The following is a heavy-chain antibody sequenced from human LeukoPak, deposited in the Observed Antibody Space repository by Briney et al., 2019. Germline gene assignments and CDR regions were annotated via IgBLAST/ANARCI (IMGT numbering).Heavy chain of an antibody. D-gene: IGHD4-17*01. CDR1: GYTFTGYY. V-gene: IGHV1-2*02. J-gene: IGHJ4*02. CDR3: ARGYFWYGDSKSMMKFDYGD. Sequence: ASVKVSCKASGYTFTGYYMHWVRQAPGQGLERMGWINPNSGGTNYAQKFQGRVTMTRDTSISTAYMELSRLRSDDTAVYYCARGYFWYGDSKSMMKFDYGDWGQGTLVTVSS. CDR2: INPNSGGT.